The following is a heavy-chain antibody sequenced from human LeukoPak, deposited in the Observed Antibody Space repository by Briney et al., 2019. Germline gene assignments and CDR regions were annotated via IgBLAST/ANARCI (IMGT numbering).Heavy chain of an antibody. CDR1: GFTLSRYS. D-gene: IGHD3-16*01. CDR2: ISSSSSYI. J-gene: IGHJ4*02. V-gene: IGHV3-21*01. CDR3: ARDENAETAILRY. Sequence: GGSLRLSCAASGFTLSRYSMNWVRQAPGKGLEWVSSISSSSSYIYYADSVKGRFTISRDNAKNSLYLQMNSLRAEDTAVYYCARDENAETAILRYWGQGTLVTVSS.